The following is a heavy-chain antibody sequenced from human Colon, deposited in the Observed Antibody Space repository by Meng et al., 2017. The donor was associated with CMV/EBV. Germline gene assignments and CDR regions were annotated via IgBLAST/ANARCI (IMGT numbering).Heavy chain of an antibody. D-gene: IGHD5-18*01. CDR1: GFTFGDYV. V-gene: IGHV3-49*04. CDR3: TPHAGYKYGQTRGWFDP. CDR2: IRSKAYGGTT. J-gene: IGHJ5*02. Sequence: GGSLRLSCTGSGFTFGDYVMSWVRRAPGKGLEWVGFIRSKAYGGTTDYAASVKGRFTISRDDSKSIAYLQMNSLKIEDTAVYYCTPHAGYKYGQTRGWFDPWGQGTLVTVPQ.